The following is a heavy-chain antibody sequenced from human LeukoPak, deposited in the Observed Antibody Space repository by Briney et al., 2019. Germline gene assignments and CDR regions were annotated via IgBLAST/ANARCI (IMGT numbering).Heavy chain of an antibody. J-gene: IGHJ4*02. CDR1: GFTFSSFE. CDR2: ISSSGSTI. V-gene: IGHV3-48*03. D-gene: IGHD3-22*01. Sequence: GGSLRLSCGASGFTFSSFEMNWVRQAPGKGLEWVSYISSSGSTIYYADSVKGRFTISRDNAKNSLYLQMNSLRAEDTAVYYCARAHYYDSSGFDYWGQGTLVTVSS. CDR3: ARAHYYDSSGFDY.